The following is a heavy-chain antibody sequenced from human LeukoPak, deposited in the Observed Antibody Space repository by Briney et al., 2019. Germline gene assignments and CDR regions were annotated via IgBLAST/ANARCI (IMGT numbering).Heavy chain of an antibody. CDR1: GGSISSSSYY. Sequence: SETLSLTCTVSGGSISSSSYYWGWIRQPPGKGLEWIGSIYYSGSTYYNPSLKSRVTISVDTSKNQFSLKLSSVTAADTAVYYCARYSSSWYNWGQGTLVTVSS. J-gene: IGHJ4*02. V-gene: IGHV4-39*01. CDR3: ARYSSSWYN. CDR2: IYYSGST. D-gene: IGHD6-13*01.